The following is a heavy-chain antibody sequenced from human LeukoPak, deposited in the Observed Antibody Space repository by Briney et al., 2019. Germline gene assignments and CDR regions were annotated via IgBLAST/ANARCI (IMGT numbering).Heavy chain of an antibody. CDR2: INEDGSDK. Sequence: ARSLRLSCAASGFIFSRYCMHWVRQVPGKGLEWVANINEDGSDKYYVDSVKGRFTISRDNAENSLYLQMNSLRADDTAVYYCARGQKLASWGQGTLVTVSS. CDR1: GFIFSRYC. J-gene: IGHJ5*02. CDR3: ARGQKLAS. D-gene: IGHD6-13*01. V-gene: IGHV3-7*04.